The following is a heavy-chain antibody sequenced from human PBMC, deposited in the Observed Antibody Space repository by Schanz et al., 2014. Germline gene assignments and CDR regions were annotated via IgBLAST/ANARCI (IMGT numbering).Heavy chain of an antibody. CDR3: ARDGVDAAAGGNY. CDR1: GGTFSTYP. Sequence: QVQLVQSGAEVKKPGSSMKVSCKASGGTFSTYPINWVRQAPGQGLEWMGWITAYNGDTNYAQKVQGRVTMTTDTSTGTAYMELRSLRSDDTALYYCARDGVDAAAGGNYWGQGTLVTVSS. CDR2: ITAYNGDT. V-gene: IGHV1-18*04. D-gene: IGHD6-13*01. J-gene: IGHJ4*02.